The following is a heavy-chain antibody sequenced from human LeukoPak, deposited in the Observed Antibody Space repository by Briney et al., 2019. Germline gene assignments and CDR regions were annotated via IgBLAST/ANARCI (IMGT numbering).Heavy chain of an antibody. V-gene: IGHV3-9*01. Sequence: GRSLRLSCAASGFSFDDYAMHWVRQAPGKGLEWVSGISLNSGSIGYADSVKGRFTISRDNAKNSLYLQMNSLRAEDPALYCCAKDYSPSEGTTYYYYMDVWGKGTTVTVSS. CDR1: GFSFDDYA. D-gene: IGHD4-17*01. J-gene: IGHJ6*03. CDR3: AKDYSPSEGTTYYYYMDV. CDR2: ISLNSGSI.